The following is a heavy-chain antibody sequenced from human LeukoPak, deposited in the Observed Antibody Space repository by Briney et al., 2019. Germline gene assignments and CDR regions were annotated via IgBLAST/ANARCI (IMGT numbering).Heavy chain of an antibody. Sequence: PGGSLRLSCAASAFTFSDYWMTWVRQAPGQGLERVANIKEDGSEKYYVDSVKGRFTISRDNAKNSLYLQMSSLRDDDTAVYYCTRDRGWQQFDYWGQGTLVTVSS. V-gene: IGHV3-7*01. CDR3: TRDRGWQQFDY. J-gene: IGHJ4*02. D-gene: IGHD5-24*01. CDR1: AFTFSDYW. CDR2: IKEDGSEK.